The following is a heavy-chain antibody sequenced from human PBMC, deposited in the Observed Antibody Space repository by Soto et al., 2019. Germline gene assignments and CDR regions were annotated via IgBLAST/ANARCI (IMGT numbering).Heavy chain of an antibody. CDR2: INPHGGST. V-gene: IGHV1-46*01. D-gene: IGHD1-26*01. CDR1: RDTFTSYY. Sequence: ASVKVSCKAPRDTFTSYYINSVRQAPGQGXEWMGVINPHGGSTAYAQKFKGRVTLTRDTSASTVYMEVSSLTSEDTAMYYCARSSGGNFGIIIEGTNWFAPWGQGTLVTVSS. CDR3: ARSSGGNFGIIIEGTNWFAP. J-gene: IGHJ5*02.